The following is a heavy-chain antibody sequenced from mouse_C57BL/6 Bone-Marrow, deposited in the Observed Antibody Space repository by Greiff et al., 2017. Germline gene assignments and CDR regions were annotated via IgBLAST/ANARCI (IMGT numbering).Heavy chain of an antibody. CDR3: YAMDY. V-gene: IGHV5-4*03. CDR2: ISDGGSYT. J-gene: IGHJ4*01. Sequence: EVMLVESGGGLVKPGGSLKLSCAASGFTFSSYAMSWVRQTPEKRLEWVATISDGGSYTYYPDNVKGRFTISRDNAKNNLYLQMSHLKSEDTAMYYCYAMDYWGQGTSVTVSS. CDR1: GFTFSSYA.